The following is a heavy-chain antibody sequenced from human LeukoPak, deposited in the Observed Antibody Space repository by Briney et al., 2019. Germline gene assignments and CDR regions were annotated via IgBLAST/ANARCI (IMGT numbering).Heavy chain of an antibody. J-gene: IGHJ6*02. CDR3: ARDVVVVPAAIHYGMDV. CDR2: INHSGRT. V-gene: IGHV4-34*01. D-gene: IGHD2-2*01. Sequence: PSETLSLTCAVYGGSFSDYFWGWIRQPPGKGLEWIGEINHSGRTYYNPSLKSRVTISVDTSKYQYSLNLSSVTAADTAVYYCARDVVVVPAAIHYGMDVWGQGPRSPSP. CDR1: GGSFSDYF.